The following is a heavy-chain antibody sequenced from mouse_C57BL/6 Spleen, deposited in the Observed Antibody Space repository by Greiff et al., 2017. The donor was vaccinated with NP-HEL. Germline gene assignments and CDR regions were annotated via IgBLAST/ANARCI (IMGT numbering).Heavy chain of an antibody. D-gene: IGHD4-1*01. V-gene: IGHV1-5*01. Sequence: VQLQESGTVLARPGASVKMSCKTSGYTFTSYWMHWVKQRPGQGLEWIGAIYPGNSDTSYNQKFKGKANLTAVTSARTAYMELSSLTNEDSADYYGTRGGPGGTGTERFAYWGQGTLVTVSA. CDR3: TRGGPGGTGTERFAY. CDR1: GYTFTSYW. CDR2: IYPGNSDT. J-gene: IGHJ3*01.